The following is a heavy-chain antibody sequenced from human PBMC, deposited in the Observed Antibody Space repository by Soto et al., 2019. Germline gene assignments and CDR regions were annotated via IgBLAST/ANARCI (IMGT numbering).Heavy chain of an antibody. CDR2: INGGTGQT. CDR3: ARGKGMEENYYYYGLDI. Sequence: ASVKVSCKASGYSFSTYVMHWVRQAPGRSLEWMGWINGGTGQTKFSQRFQDRITITRDTSASTAYMELSSLRSEDTAVYYCARGKGMEENYYYYGLDIWGQGTTVTVSS. CDR1: GYSFSTYV. J-gene: IGHJ6*02. V-gene: IGHV1-3*01. D-gene: IGHD1-1*01.